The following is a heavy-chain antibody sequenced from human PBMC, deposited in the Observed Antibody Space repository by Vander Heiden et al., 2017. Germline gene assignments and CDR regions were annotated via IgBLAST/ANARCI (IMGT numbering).Heavy chain of an antibody. CDR1: GGSISSSSYY. D-gene: IGHD3-10*01. CDR3: ARDYYGSGSYCVDV. J-gene: IGHJ6*02. CDR2: IYYSGST. Sequence: QLQLQESGPGLVKPSETLSLTCTVSGGSISSSSYYWGWIRQPPGKGLEWIGSIYYSGSTYYNPSLKSRVTISVDTSKTQFSLKLSSVTAADTAVYYCARDYYGSGSYCVDVWGQGTTVTVSS. V-gene: IGHV4-39*02.